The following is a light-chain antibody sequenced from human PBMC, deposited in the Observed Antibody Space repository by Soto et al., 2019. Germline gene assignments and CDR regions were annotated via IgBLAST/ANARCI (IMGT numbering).Light chain of an antibody. J-gene: IGKJ4*01. CDR2: GGS. V-gene: IGKV3-15*01. Sequence: EIVLTQSPATLSVSPGERATLSCRAGQSVKNNLAWYQQKPGQAPRLLIYGGSTRATGVPARFSGSGSGTEFTLIISSLQSEDFAFYYCQQYNTWPPLTFGGGTKVDIK. CDR1: QSVKNN. CDR3: QQYNTWPPLT.